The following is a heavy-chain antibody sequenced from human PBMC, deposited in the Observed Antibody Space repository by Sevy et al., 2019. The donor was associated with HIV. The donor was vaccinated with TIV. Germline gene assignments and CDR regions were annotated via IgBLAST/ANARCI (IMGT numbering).Heavy chain of an antibody. CDR2: ISYDGSHE. CDR1: GFTINSYA. Sequence: GGSLRLSCAVSGFTINSYAVNWVRQAPGKGLGWVAGISYDGSHEYYADSVKGRFTISRDNAKNALYLQMDGLRVEDTAVYYCARRYFDLWGQGTQVTVFS. V-gene: IGHV3-30-3*01. J-gene: IGHJ4*02. CDR3: ARRYFDL.